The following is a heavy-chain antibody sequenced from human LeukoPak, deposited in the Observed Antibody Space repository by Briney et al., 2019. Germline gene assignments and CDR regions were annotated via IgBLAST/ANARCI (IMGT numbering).Heavy chain of an antibody. CDR2: FDPEDGET. Sequence: ASVKVSCKASGYIFVSYGLTWVRQAPGQGLEWMGGFDPEDGETIYAQKFQGRVTMTEDTSTDTAYMELSSLRSEDTAVYYCASEAYCGGDCYPAEDAFDIWGQGTMVTVSS. CDR1: GYIFVSYG. D-gene: IGHD2-21*01. CDR3: ASEAYCGGDCYPAEDAFDI. V-gene: IGHV1-24*01. J-gene: IGHJ3*02.